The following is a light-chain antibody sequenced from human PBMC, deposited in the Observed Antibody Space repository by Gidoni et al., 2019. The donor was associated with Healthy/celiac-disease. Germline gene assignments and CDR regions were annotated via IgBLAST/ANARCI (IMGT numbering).Light chain of an antibody. CDR1: QSLLHSNGYNY. CDR2: LGS. V-gene: IGKV2-28*01. Sequence: DIVMTQPPLSLPVTPGEPASISCRSSQSLLHSNGYNYLDWYLQKPGQSPQLLIYLGSNRASGVPDRFSGSGSGTDFTLKISRVEAEDVGVYYCMQALQTPITCGQGTRLEIK. CDR3: MQALQTPIT. J-gene: IGKJ5*01.